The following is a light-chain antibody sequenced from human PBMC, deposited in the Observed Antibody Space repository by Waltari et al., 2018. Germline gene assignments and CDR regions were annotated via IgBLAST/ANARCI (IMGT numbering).Light chain of an antibody. Sequence: DIQMTQSPSTLSVSVGDRVTITCRAGQTINSWLAWFQQKPGKAPNLLIYKASTLKTGVPARFSGSESGTEFTLTISSLQPDDFATYYCQQYDTYPWTFGQGTKVEIK. J-gene: IGKJ1*01. CDR3: QQYDTYPWT. CDR1: QTINSW. CDR2: KAS. V-gene: IGKV1-5*03.